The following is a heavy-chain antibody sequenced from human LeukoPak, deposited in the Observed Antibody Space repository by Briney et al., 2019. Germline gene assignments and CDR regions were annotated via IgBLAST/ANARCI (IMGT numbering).Heavy chain of an antibody. CDR2: ISGSGGST. V-gene: IGHV3-23*01. D-gene: IGHD4-17*01. Sequence: GGSLRLSCAASGFTFSTYGMNWVRQAPGKGLEWVSAISGSGGSTYYADSVKGRFTISRDNSKNTLYLQMNSLRAEDTAVYYCAKDRLTTVTTNTNFNYWGQGTLVTVSS. CDR3: AKDRLTTVTTNTNFNY. CDR1: GFTFSTYG. J-gene: IGHJ4*02.